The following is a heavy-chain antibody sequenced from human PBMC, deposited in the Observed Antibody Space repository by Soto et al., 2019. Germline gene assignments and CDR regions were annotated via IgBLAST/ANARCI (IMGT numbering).Heavy chain of an antibody. CDR3: ARDGYHFYAQDV. CDR1: GFTFSSYS. CDR2: ISSSSSYI. V-gene: IGHV3-21*01. D-gene: IGHD6-13*01. J-gene: IGHJ6*04. Sequence: GGSLRLSCAASGFTFSSYSMNWVRQAPGKGLEWVSSISSSSSYIYYADSVKGRFTISRDNAKNSLYLQMNSLRAEDTAVYYCARDGYHFYAQDVWGEGTTVTVSS.